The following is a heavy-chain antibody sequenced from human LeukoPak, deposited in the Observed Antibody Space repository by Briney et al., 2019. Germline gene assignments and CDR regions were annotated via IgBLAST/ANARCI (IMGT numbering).Heavy chain of an antibody. CDR1: GGSISSDH. V-gene: IGHV4-59*01. CDR2: IYYSGST. CDR3: ARKDDFDI. D-gene: IGHD2-15*01. J-gene: IGHJ3*02. Sequence: SETLSLACTVSGGSISSDHWNWIRQPPGKGLEWIGCIYYSGSTYYNPSLKSRVTISVDMSKSQFSLRLTSVTAADTAVYYCARKDDFDIWGQGTLVTVSS.